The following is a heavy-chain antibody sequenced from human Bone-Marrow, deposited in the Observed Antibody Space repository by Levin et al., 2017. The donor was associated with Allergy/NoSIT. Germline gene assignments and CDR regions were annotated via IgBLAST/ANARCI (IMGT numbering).Heavy chain of an antibody. D-gene: IGHD1-14*01. V-gene: IGHV4-34*01. Sequence: KTSETLSLTCAVYGGSFSGYYWSWIRQPPGKGLEWIGEINHSGSTNYNPSLKSRVTISVDTSKNQFSLKLSSVTAADTAVYYCALQPYYYYYGMDVWGQGTTVTVSS. CDR1: GGSFSGYY. CDR3: ALQPYYYYYGMDV. CDR2: INHSGST. J-gene: IGHJ6*02.